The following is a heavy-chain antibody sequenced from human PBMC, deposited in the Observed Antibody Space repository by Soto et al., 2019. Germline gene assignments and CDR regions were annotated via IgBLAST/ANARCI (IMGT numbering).Heavy chain of an antibody. J-gene: IGHJ6*02. V-gene: IGHV3-21*01. CDR2: ITSSSGHI. Sequence: GGFRRLSCEASGFTLTTYTMNWVRQASGKGLEWVSSITSSSGHIYYADSVKGRFTISRDNARNSLYLQMNSLRAEDTAVYYSVRERRLSCFHGMDVWGQRTTVTDSS. CDR3: VRERRLSCFHGMDV. CDR1: GFTLTTYT. D-gene: IGHD3-16*01.